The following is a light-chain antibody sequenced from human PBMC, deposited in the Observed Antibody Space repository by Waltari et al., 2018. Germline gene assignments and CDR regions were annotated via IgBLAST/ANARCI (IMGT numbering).Light chain of an antibody. V-gene: IGKV3-20*01. CDR3: QQYGGSYT. Sequence: ELVLTQSPGTLSLSPGARATLSCRASQSVRNSYLAWYQQKPGQAPRLLIFGASSRATGIPDRFSGSGSGTDFTLTISRLEPEDFAVYYCQQYGGSYTFGQGTKLEIK. J-gene: IGKJ2*01. CDR2: GAS. CDR1: QSVRNSY.